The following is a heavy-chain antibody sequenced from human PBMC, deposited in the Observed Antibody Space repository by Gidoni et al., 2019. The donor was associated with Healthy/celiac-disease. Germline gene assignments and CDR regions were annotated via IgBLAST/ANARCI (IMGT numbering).Heavy chain of an antibody. V-gene: IGHV5-51*01. CDR2: IYPGDSDT. CDR3: ARLGPGATTYYYYYGMDV. CDR1: GYSFTSYL. Sequence: VQLVQSGAEVKKPGESLTISCKGSGYSFTSYLIGWVRQLPGKGLEWMGIIYPGDSDTRYSPSFQGQVTISADKSISTAYLQWSSLKASDTAMYYCARLGPGATTYYYYYGMDVWGQGTTVTVSS. D-gene: IGHD1-26*01. J-gene: IGHJ6*02.